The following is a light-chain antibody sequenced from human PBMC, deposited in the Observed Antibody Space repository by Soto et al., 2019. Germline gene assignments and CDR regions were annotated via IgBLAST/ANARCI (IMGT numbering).Light chain of an antibody. J-gene: IGKJ4*01. CDR3: QQYGSSPPLT. Sequence: EIVLTQSPATLSLSPGERATLSCGASQRVSSSYLAWYQPKPGLAPRLLIYDASSRATGIPDRFSGSGSGADFTLTISRLEPEDFAVYYCQQYGSSPPLTFGGGTKV. V-gene: IGKV3D-20*01. CDR1: QRVSSSY. CDR2: DAS.